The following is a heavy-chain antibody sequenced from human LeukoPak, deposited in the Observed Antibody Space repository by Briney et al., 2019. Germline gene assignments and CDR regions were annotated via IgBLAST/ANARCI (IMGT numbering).Heavy chain of an antibody. CDR2: IYHSGST. Sequence: SGTLSLTCAVSGGSISSSNWWSWVRQPPGKGLEWIGEIYHSGSTNYNPSPKSRVTMSVDKSKNQFPLKLSSVTAADTAVYYCANFGSAAASDYWGQGTLATVSS. D-gene: IGHD6-13*01. V-gene: IGHV4-4*02. J-gene: IGHJ4*02. CDR3: ANFGSAAASDY. CDR1: GGSISSSNW.